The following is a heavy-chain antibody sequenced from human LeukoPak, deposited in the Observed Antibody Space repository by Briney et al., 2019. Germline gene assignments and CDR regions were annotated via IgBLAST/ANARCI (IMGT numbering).Heavy chain of an antibody. D-gene: IGHD3-16*01. CDR1: GGSFSGYY. CDR3: ARQMITFGGVHFDY. Sequence: PSETLSLTCAVYGGSFSGYYWSWIRQPPGKGLEWIGEINHSGSTNYNPSLKSRVTISVDTSKNQFSLKLSSVTAADTAVYYCARQMITFGGVHFDYWGQGTLVTVSS. V-gene: IGHV4-34*01. J-gene: IGHJ4*02. CDR2: INHSGST.